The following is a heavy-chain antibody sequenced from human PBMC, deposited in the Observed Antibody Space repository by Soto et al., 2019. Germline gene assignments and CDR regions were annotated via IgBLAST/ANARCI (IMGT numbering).Heavy chain of an antibody. CDR2: MNEDGGTT. V-gene: IGHV3-74*01. D-gene: IGHD3-10*01. Sequence: WWSLRLSCSASVFTFSSYWMHWFRQAPGRGLVWVSRMNEDGGTTDYADSVKGRFTISRDNAKNTLYLQMNSLRVEDTAVYYCASDLSGRADVWGQGTTVTVSS. CDR1: VFTFSSYW. J-gene: IGHJ6*02. CDR3: ASDLSGRADV.